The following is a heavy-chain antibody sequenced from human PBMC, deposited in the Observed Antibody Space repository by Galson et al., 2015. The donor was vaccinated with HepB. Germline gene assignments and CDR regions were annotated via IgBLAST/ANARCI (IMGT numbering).Heavy chain of an antibody. CDR2: IRNKAYGGTT. J-gene: IGHJ6*02. Sequence: SLRLSCAASGFTFGDYAVTWFRQAPGKGLEWVAFIRNKAYGGTTEYAASVNGRFTISRDDSKGIAYLQMSSLKTEDTAVYYCNSFPKSRYYDVWSGYYPYYGMDVWGQGTTVTVSS. CDR3: NSFPKSRYYDVWSGYYPYYGMDV. CDR1: GFTFGDYA. V-gene: IGHV3-49*03. D-gene: IGHD3-3*01.